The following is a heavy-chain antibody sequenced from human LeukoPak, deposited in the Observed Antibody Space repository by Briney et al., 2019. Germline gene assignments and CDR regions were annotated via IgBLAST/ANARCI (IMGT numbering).Heavy chain of an antibody. V-gene: IGHV4-30-4*01. D-gene: IGHD3-10*01. CDR3: ARASYRYYGSGSYLDY. J-gene: IGHJ4*02. CDR1: GGSISGGDYY. Sequence: SQTLSLTCTVSGGSISGGDYYWSWIRQPPGKGLEWIGYIYYSGSTYYNPSLKSRVTISVDTSKNQFSLKLSSVTAADTAVYYCARASYRYYGSGSYLDYWGQGTLVTVS. CDR2: IYYSGST.